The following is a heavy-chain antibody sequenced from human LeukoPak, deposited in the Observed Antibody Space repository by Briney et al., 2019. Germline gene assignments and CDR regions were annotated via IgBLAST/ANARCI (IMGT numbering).Heavy chain of an antibody. CDR2: IIPIFGIA. Sequence: ASVKVSCKASGGTFSSYAISWVRQAPGQGLEWMGRIIPIFGIANYAQKFQGRVTINADKSTSTAYMELSSLRSEDTAVYYCAKPGRYDYVWGSYRYSDAFDIWGQGTMVTVSS. CDR3: AKPGRYDYVWGSYRYSDAFDI. D-gene: IGHD3-16*02. CDR1: GGTFSSYA. J-gene: IGHJ3*02. V-gene: IGHV1-69*04.